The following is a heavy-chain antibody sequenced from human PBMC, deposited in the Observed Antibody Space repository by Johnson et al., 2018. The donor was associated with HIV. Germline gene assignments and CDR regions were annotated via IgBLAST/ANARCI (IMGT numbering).Heavy chain of an antibody. V-gene: IGHV3-7*05. CDR3: ASSYASSWYTDDAFDI. D-gene: IGHD6-13*01. J-gene: IGHJ3*02. Sequence: EVQLVESGGGLVQPGGSLTLSCAASGFTFSNYWMNLVRQAPGKGLEWVANIKQDGSEKYYVDSVKGRFTISRDNAKNSLYLQMNSLRVEDTAVYYCASSYASSWYTDDAFDIWGQGTMVTVSS. CDR1: GFTFSNYW. CDR2: IKQDGSEK.